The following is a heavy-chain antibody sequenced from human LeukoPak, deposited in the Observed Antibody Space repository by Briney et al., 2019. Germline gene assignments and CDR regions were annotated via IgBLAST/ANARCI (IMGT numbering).Heavy chain of an antibody. Sequence: ASVKVSCKASGYTFTGYYMHWVRQAPGQGLEWMAWINPNSGGTNYAQKFQGRVTMTRDTSISTAYMELSRLRSDDTAVYYCASHRSSGRKAYDEYWGQGTLVTVSS. CDR2: INPNSGGT. J-gene: IGHJ4*02. V-gene: IGHV1-2*02. CDR3: ASHRSSGRKAYDEY. CDR1: GYTFTGYY. D-gene: IGHD1-26*01.